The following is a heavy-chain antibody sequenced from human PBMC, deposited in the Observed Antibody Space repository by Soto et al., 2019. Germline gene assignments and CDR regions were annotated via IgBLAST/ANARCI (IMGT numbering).Heavy chain of an antibody. J-gene: IGHJ4*02. CDR1: VFRFSSHD. CDR3: AKSGLNDSPSAIES. D-gene: IGHD1-1*01. V-gene: IGHV3-23*01. CDR2: IIGSGRRT. Sequence: GGSLRLSCTASVFRFSSHDMKLVRQTRGEGLHWVSGIIGSGRRTYYTDSVRGRFTISRDNSKNTLFLQLNSLRTEDTAVYFCAKSGLNDSPSAIESWGPGTMVTVSS.